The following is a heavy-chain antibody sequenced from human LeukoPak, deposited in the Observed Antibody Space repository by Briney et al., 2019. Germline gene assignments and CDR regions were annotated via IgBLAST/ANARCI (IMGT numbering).Heavy chain of an antibody. D-gene: IGHD7-27*01. V-gene: IGHV1-2*02. J-gene: IGHJ2*01. CDR3: ARGLLTGRNWYFDL. CDR1: GYTLTGYF. CDR2: INPHSGGT. Sequence: GAPVKVSCKASGYTLTGYFIHWMRQAPGQGLEWMGWINPHSGGTNYAQNFQGRVTMTRDTSISTVYMELRTLRSDDTAVYYCARGLLTGRNWYFDLWGRGTLVTASS.